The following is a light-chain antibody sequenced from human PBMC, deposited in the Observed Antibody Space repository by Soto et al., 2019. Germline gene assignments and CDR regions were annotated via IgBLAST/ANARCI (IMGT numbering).Light chain of an antibody. Sequence: DIQLTQSPSTLSASVGDRVTITCRASQSISSWLAWYQQKPGKAPKFLIYKTSNLESGVPSRFSGSGSGTAFTLTISSLQPDVFATYYCQYYNNYCWTFGQGTKVEIK. CDR1: QSISSW. CDR3: QYYNNYCWT. CDR2: KTS. V-gene: IGKV1-5*03. J-gene: IGKJ1*01.